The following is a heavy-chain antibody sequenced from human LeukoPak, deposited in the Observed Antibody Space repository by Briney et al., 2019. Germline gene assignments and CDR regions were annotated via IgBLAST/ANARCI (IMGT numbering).Heavy chain of an antibody. CDR2: ISSSGIYI. D-gene: IGHD2-21*01. CDR1: GFTFSSYS. Sequence: GGSLRLSCAASGFTFSSYSMNWVRQAPGKGLEWVSSISSSGIYIYYADSVKGRFTISRDNAKNSLYLLMNSLRAEDTGVYYCAQAIGRVVGTFDFWGQGTLVTVSS. J-gene: IGHJ4*02. V-gene: IGHV3-21*01. CDR3: AQAIGRVVGTFDF.